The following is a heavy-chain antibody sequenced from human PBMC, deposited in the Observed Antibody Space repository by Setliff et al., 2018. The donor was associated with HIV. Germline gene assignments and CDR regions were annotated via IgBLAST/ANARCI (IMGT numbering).Heavy chain of an antibody. CDR3: AKSTGTTPSLLYMDV. CDR1: GFTFSTYG. V-gene: IGHV3-30*02. D-gene: IGHD1-1*01. CDR2: IEHGGSKK. J-gene: IGHJ6*03. Sequence: GGSMRPSWAVSGFTFSTYGMHWVRQAPGKGLEWVTCIEHGGSKKFYADSVKGRFTISRDNSKNTLYLQMNSLRAEDTAVYYCAKSTGTTPSLLYMDVWGKGTTVTVSS.